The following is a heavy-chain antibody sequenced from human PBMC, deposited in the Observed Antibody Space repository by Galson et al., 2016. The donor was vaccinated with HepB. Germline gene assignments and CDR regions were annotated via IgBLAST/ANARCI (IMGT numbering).Heavy chain of an antibody. J-gene: IGHJ5*02. D-gene: IGHD3-9*01. Sequence: QSGAEVKKPGESLKISCKGSGYIFTTYWIAWVRQMPGKGLEWMGIIYPGDSDTRYSPSFQGQVTISADKSISTAYLQWNSLQASDTAIYYCARQPHYDILTGYWVDPWGQGTLVTVSS. CDR2: IYPGDSDT. V-gene: IGHV5-51*01. CDR3: ARQPHYDILTGYWVDP. CDR1: GYIFTTYW.